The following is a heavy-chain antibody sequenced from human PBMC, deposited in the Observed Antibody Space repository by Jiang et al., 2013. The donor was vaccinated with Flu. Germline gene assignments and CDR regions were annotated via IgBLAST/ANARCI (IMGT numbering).Heavy chain of an antibody. CDR2: IYPGDSDT. D-gene: IGHD6-13*01. V-gene: IGHV5-51*03. Sequence: GAEVKKPGESLKISCKGSGYSFTSYYIAWVRQMPGKGLEWMGIIYPGDSDTRYSPSFQGQVTISADKSISTAYLQWSSVKASDTAMYYCARLAGRYSSYFGMDVWGQGTTVTV. CDR1: GYSFTSYY. CDR3: ARLAGRYSSYFGMDV. J-gene: IGHJ6*02.